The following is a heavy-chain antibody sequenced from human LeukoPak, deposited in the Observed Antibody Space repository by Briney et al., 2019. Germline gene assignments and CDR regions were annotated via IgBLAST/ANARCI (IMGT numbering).Heavy chain of an antibody. J-gene: IGHJ4*02. Sequence: GGSLRLSCTASGFTFGDYAMSWFRQAPGKGLEWVGFIRSKAYGGTTEYAASVKGRFTISRDDSKSIAYLQMNSLKTEDTAVYYCTRDQRGYDILTGYSVFDYWGQGTLVTVSS. V-gene: IGHV3-49*03. D-gene: IGHD3-9*01. CDR1: GFTFGDYA. CDR2: IRSKAYGGTT. CDR3: TRDQRGYDILTGYSVFDY.